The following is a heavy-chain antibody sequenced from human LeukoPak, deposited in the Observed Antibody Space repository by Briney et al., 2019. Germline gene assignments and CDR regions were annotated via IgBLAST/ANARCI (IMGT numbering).Heavy chain of an antibody. CDR2: IYYSGST. D-gene: IGHD3-3*01. CDR1: GGSISSYY. CDR3: ASNLFLEWLLSPGGDDY. Sequence: SETLSLTCTVSGGSISSYYWSWIRQPPGKGLEWIGYIYYSGSTNYNPSLKSRVTISVDTSKNQFSLKVTSVTAADTAVYYCASNLFLEWLLSPGGDDYWGQGTLVTVSS. J-gene: IGHJ4*02. V-gene: IGHV4-59*08.